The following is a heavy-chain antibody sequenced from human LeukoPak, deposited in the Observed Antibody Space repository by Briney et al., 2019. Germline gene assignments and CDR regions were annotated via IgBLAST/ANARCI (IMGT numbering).Heavy chain of an antibody. D-gene: IGHD1-26*01. J-gene: IGHJ6*02. V-gene: IGHV3-30*03. CDR1: GFAFSSYG. CDR3: ARSLRELYPYYYYGMDV. Sequence: GGSLRLSCAASGFAFSSYGMHWVRQAPGKGLEWVAVISYDGSNKYYADSVKGRFTISRDNSKNTLYLQMNSLRAEDTAVYYCARSLRELYPYYYYGMDVWGQGTTVTVSS. CDR2: ISYDGSNK.